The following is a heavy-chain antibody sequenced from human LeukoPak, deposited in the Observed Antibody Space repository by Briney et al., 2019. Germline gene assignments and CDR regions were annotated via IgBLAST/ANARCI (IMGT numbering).Heavy chain of an antibody. V-gene: IGHV1-69*05. J-gene: IGHJ5*02. Sequence: GSSVKVSCKASGGTFGSYAISWVRQAPGQGLEWMGGIIPIFGTANYAQKFQGRVTITTDESTSTAYMELSSLRSEDTAVYYCARSPSGYSGPEYNWFDPWGQGTLVTVSS. CDR3: ARSPSGYSGPEYNWFDP. CDR2: IIPIFGTA. CDR1: GGTFGSYA. D-gene: IGHD5-12*01.